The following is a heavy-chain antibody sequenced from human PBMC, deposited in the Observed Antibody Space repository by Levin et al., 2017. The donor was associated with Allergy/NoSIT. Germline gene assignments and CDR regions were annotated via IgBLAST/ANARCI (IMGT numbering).Heavy chain of an antibody. CDR2: IYYSGST. CDR1: GGSISSYY. Sequence: SETLSLTCTVSGGSISSYYWSWIRQPPGKGLEWIGYIYYSGSTNYNPSLKSRVTISVDTSKNQFSLKLSSVTAADTAVYYCARAVDTAMVGYYCDYWGQGTLVTVSS. V-gene: IGHV4-59*08. CDR3: ARAVDTAMVGYYCDY. J-gene: IGHJ4*02. D-gene: IGHD5-18*01.